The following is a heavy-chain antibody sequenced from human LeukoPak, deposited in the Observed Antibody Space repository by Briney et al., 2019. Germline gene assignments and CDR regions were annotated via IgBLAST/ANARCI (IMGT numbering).Heavy chain of an antibody. D-gene: IGHD2-2*01. CDR1: GFTFSSYA. Sequence: GGSLRLSCAASGFTFSSYAMSWVRQAPGKGLEWVSAISGSGGSTYYADSVQGRFTISRDNSKNTLYLQMNSLRAEDTAVYFCARGGHCSTTSCSNYDGMDVWGQGTTLTVSS. J-gene: IGHJ6*02. CDR2: ISGSGGST. V-gene: IGHV3-23*01. CDR3: ARGGHCSTTSCSNYDGMDV.